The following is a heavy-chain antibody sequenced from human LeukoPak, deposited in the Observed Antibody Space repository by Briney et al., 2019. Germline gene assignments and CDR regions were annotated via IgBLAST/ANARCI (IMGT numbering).Heavy chain of an antibody. V-gene: IGHV3-23*01. Sequence: PGGSLRLSCAASGFTFSSYAMSWVRQAPGKGLEWVSAISGSGGSTYYADSVKGRFTISRDSSKNTLYLQMSSLRAEDTAVYYCAKDTEDYGALDYWGQGTLVTVSS. D-gene: IGHD4-17*01. CDR1: GFTFSSYA. J-gene: IGHJ4*02. CDR2: ISGSGGST. CDR3: AKDTEDYGALDY.